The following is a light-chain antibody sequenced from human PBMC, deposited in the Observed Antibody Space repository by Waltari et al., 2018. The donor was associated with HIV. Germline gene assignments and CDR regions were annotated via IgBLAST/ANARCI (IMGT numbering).Light chain of an antibody. J-gene: IGLJ3*02. V-gene: IGLV2-8*01. CDR1: SSDVGGYNY. Sequence: QSALTQPPSASGSPGQSVTISCTGTSSDVGGYNYVSWYQQHPGKAPKVMIYEVTKRPSGGPDRFSGSKSGNTASLTVSGLQTEDEADYYCSSYAGSNNWLFGGGTKVTVL. CDR3: SSYAGSNNWL. CDR2: EVT.